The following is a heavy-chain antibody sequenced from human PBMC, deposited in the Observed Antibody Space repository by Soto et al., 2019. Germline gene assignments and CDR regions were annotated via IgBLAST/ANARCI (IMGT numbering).Heavy chain of an antibody. D-gene: IGHD3-22*01. CDR2: IYISGST. Sequence: SETLSLTCTVSGGSINSYYWYWIRQPAGKGLEWIGRIYISGSTNYNPSLKSRVTMSIDTSKNQFSLKVSSVTAADTAVYYCATNTYYYDSSGYLLFAPAGFDYWGQGTLVTVSS. J-gene: IGHJ4*02. CDR3: ATNTYYYDSSGYLLFAPAGFDY. CDR1: GGSINSYY. V-gene: IGHV4-4*07.